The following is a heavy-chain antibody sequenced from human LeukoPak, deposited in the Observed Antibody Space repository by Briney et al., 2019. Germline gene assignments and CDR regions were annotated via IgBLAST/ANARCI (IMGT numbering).Heavy chain of an antibody. D-gene: IGHD2-15*01. CDR3: ARGDEAVVAATSFDY. Sequence: PSETLSLTCTVSGGSISSYYWSWIRQPPGKGLEWIGYIYYSGGANYNPSPKSRVTISVDTSKNQFSRKLSSVTAADTAVYYCARGDEAVVAATSFDYWGQGTLVTVPS. J-gene: IGHJ4*02. CDR1: GGSISSYY. V-gene: IGHV4-59*01. CDR2: IYYSGGA.